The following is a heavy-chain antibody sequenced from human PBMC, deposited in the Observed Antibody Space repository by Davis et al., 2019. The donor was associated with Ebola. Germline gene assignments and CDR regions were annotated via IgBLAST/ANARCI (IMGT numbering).Heavy chain of an antibody. J-gene: IGHJ2*01. CDR1: GGSISSGDYY. Sequence: PSETLSLTCTVSGGSISSGDYYWSWIRQPPGKGLEWIGYIYYSGSTNYNPSLKSRVTISVDTSKNQFSLKLSSVTAADTAVYYCARDRLVGATTGWYFDLWGRGTLVTVSS. CDR3: ARDRLVGATTGWYFDL. D-gene: IGHD1-26*01. V-gene: IGHV4-61*08. CDR2: IYYSGST.